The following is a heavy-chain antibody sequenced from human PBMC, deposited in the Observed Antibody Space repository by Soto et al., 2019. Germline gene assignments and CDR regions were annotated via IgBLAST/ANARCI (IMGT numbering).Heavy chain of an antibody. CDR3: ARDDYYDSNNWFDP. Sequence: QVQLQESGPGLVKPSETLSLTCAVSGVSIKTYYWSWIRKPAGKGLEWIGRIYTTGSANHNPSLKSRFTMSVDTSKNQVSLKLTSVTAADAGVYYCARDDYYDSNNWFDPWGQGILVTVSS. V-gene: IGHV4-4*07. CDR1: GVSIKTYY. CDR2: IYTTGSA. D-gene: IGHD3-9*01. J-gene: IGHJ5*02.